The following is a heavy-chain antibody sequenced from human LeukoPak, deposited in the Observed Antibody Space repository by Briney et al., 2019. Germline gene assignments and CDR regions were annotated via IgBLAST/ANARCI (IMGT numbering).Heavy chain of an antibody. J-gene: IGHJ5*02. Sequence: ASVKVSCKASGYTFTSYVINWVRQATGQGLEWMGWMNPNSGNTGYAQKFQGRVTMTRNTSISTAYMELSSLRSEDTAVYYCARGLRDYVWGSYRYIPWGQGTLVTVSS. CDR2: MNPNSGNT. D-gene: IGHD3-16*02. V-gene: IGHV1-8*01. CDR1: GYTFTSYV. CDR3: ARGLRDYVWGSYRYIP.